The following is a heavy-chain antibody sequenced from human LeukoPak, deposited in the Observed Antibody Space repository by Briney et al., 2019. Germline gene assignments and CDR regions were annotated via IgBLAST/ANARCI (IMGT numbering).Heavy chain of an antibody. J-gene: IGHJ3*02. D-gene: IGHD2-21*02. CDR1: GFTFSSYS. CDR3: ARGRRDCSGDCYVAFDI. V-gene: IGHV3-48*04. CDR2: ISSSSSTI. Sequence: GGSLRLSCAASGFTFSSYSMNWVRQAPGKGLEWVSYISSSSSTIYYADSVKGRFTISRDNAKNSLYLQMNSVRAEDTAVYYCARGRRDCSGDCYVAFDIWGQGTMVTVSS.